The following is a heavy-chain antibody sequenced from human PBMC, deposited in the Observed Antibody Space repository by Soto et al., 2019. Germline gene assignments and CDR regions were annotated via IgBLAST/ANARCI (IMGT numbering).Heavy chain of an antibody. Sequence: QVQLVQSGAEVKKPGASVKLSCRTSGYTFTHYYIHWVRQAPGQGLEWLAIINPASGSTNYAQELQGRVTLTMDTSTTTVYMELSGLRADDTAIFYCARDLAAGDHWGQGTLVTVSS. J-gene: IGHJ4*02. V-gene: IGHV1-46*01. CDR3: ARDLAAGDH. CDR1: GYTFTHYY. CDR2: INPASGST. D-gene: IGHD6-13*01.